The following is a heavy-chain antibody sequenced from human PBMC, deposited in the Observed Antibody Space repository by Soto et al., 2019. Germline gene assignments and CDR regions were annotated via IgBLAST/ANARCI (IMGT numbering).Heavy chain of an antibody. CDR1: GFSLTTSGVG. D-gene: IGHD3-3*01. CDR2: IYWDDDK. V-gene: IGHV2-5*02. J-gene: IGHJ4*02. CDR3: AHRVLRTVFGLVTTTAIYFDF. Sequence: QITLNESGPTVVRPTETLTLTCRFSGFSLTTSGVGVGWIRQSPGKAPEWLALIYWDDDKRYSASLKSRLTITKETSKKQVVLTVSDLYPTDTATYYCAHRVLRTVFGLVTTTAIYFDFWGQGTPVAVSS.